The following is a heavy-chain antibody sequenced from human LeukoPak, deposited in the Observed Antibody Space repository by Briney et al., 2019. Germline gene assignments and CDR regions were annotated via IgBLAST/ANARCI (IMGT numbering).Heavy chain of an antibody. J-gene: IGHJ6*03. CDR2: IKQDGSEK. CDR1: GFTFSSYW. V-gene: IGHV3-7*01. CDR3: ARDQAMANNYYYYYYMDV. D-gene: IGHD5-18*01. Sequence: GRSLRLSCAAYGFTFSSYWMSWVRQAPGKGMEWGANIKQDGSEKYYGASVKGRFTISRDNAKNSLYLQMNSLRAEDTAVYYCARDQAMANNYYYYYYMDVWGKGTTVTVSS.